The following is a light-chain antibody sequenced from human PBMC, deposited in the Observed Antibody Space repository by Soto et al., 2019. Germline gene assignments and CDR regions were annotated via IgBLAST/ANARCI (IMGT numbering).Light chain of an antibody. Sequence: DIQMTQSPSSLAASLGDRVTITCRASQGISNRLAWYQQKPGQPPKLLIHVASTLQPGVPCRFSGSGSGTDFTLSISSLQPEDAATYFCQNYNSVPLAFGGGTKVEIK. V-gene: IGKV1-27*01. CDR3: QNYNSVPLA. J-gene: IGKJ4*01. CDR1: QGISNR. CDR2: VAS.